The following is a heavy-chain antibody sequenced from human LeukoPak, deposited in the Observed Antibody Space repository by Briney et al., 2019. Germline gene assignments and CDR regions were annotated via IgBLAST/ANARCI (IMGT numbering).Heavy chain of an antibody. V-gene: IGHV3-48*01. CDR2: VAYTGTI. Sequence: GGSLRLSCAASGFSFSSYSMNWVRQAPGKGLEWVAYVAYTGTIHYADSVRGRFAISRDNAKNSLYLELNSLRVEDTAVYYCARDPHALDYWGQGTRVTVSS. CDR1: GFSFSSYS. J-gene: IGHJ4*02. CDR3: ARDPHALDY.